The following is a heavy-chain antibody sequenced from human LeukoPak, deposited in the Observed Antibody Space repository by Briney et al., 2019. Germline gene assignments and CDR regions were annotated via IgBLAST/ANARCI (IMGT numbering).Heavy chain of an antibody. D-gene: IGHD3-10*01. CDR3: ARGALWFGELLAFDI. CDR2: IIPIFGTA. J-gene: IGHJ3*02. V-gene: IGHV1-69*13. Sequence: SVKLSCKASVGTFSSYAISWVRQAPGQGLEWMGGIIPIFGTANYAQKFQGRVTITADESTSTAYMELSSLRSEDTAVYYCARGALWFGELLAFDIWGQGTMVTVSS. CDR1: VGTFSSYA.